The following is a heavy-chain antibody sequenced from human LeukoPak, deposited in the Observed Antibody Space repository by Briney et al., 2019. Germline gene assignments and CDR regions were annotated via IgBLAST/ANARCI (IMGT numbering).Heavy chain of an antibody. J-gene: IGHJ4*02. D-gene: IGHD7-27*01. V-gene: IGHV3-21*01. CDR1: GFTFSAYT. Sequence: PGGSLRLSCLASGFTFSAYTMNWVRQAPGKGLEWVSFISSTSTYIYYADSLKGRFTIPRDNAKNSLYLQMNSLRAEDTAVYYCARDDPRWGTSGDYWGQGTLVTVSA. CDR2: ISSTSTYI. CDR3: ARDDPRWGTSGDY.